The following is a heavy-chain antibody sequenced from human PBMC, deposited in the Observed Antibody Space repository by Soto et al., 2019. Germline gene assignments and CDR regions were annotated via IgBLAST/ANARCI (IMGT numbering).Heavy chain of an antibody. CDR3: ARDRGYCSGGSCYSSDFDL. CDR1: GGTFSSYT. V-gene: IGHV1-69*04. Sequence: ASLKVSCKASGGTFSSYTISWVRQAPGQGLEWMGRIIPILGIANYAQKFQGRVTITADKSTSTAYMELSSLRSEDTAVYYCARDRGYCSGGSCYSSDFDLWGRGTLVTVSS. D-gene: IGHD2-15*01. J-gene: IGHJ2*01. CDR2: IIPILGIA.